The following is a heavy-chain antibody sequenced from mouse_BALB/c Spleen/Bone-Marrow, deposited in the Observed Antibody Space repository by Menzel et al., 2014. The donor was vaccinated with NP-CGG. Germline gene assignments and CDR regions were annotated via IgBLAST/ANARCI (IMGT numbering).Heavy chain of an antibody. CDR1: GYTFTSYV. CDR3: ARRGRIAEALGY. CDR2: INPYNDGT. D-gene: IGHD6-1*01. Sequence: VQLKESGPEQVKPGASVKMSCKASGYTFTSYVMHWVKQKPGQGLEWIGYINPYNDGTKYNEKFKDKATLTSDKSSSTAYMELSSLTSEDSAVYYCARRGRIAEALGYWGQGTTLTVSS. V-gene: IGHV1-14*01. J-gene: IGHJ2*01.